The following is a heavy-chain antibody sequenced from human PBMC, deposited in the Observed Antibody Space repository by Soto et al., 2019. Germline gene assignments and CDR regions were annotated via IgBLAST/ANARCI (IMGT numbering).Heavy chain of an antibody. V-gene: IGHV1-46*01. CDR3: ARSRHSYYYDSSGYRFDY. CDR1: GYTFTSYY. Sequence: GASVKVSCKASGYTFTSYYMHWVRQAPGQGLEWMGIINPSGGSTSYAQKFQGRVTMTRDTSTSTVYMELSSLRSEDTAVYYCARSRHSYYYDSSGYRFDYWGQGTLVTVSS. J-gene: IGHJ4*02. CDR2: INPSGGST. D-gene: IGHD3-22*01.